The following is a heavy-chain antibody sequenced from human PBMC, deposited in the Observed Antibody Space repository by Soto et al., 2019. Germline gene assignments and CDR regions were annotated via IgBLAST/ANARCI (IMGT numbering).Heavy chain of an antibody. Sequence: QITLKESGPPLVKPTQTLTLTCTFSGFSLSTSGVGVGWIRQPPGKALEWLALIYWDDDKRYSPSLKSRLTITNDTPKTQVILTMTNMDPVDTATYFCAHSLYYGSWSYHNWFDPWGQGTLVTVSS. CDR3: AHSLYYGSWSYHNWFDP. CDR1: GFSLSTSGVG. CDR2: IYWDDDK. J-gene: IGHJ5*02. D-gene: IGHD3-10*01. V-gene: IGHV2-5*02.